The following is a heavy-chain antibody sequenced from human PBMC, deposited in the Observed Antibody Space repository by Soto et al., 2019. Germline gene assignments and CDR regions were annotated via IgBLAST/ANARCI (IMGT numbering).Heavy chain of an antibody. V-gene: IGHV3-21*01. D-gene: IGHD3-16*02. Sequence: EVQLVESGGGLVKPGGSLRLSCAASGFTFSSYSMNWVRQAPGKGLEWVSSISSSSSYIYYADSVKGRFTISRDNAKNSLYLQMNSLRAEDTAVYYCASYGAELSLDSWFDPWGQGTLVTVSS. CDR1: GFTFSSYS. CDR3: ASYGAELSLDSWFDP. J-gene: IGHJ5*02. CDR2: ISSSSSYI.